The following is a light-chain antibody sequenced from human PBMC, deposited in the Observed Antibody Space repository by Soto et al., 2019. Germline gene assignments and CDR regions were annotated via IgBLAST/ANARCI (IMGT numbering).Light chain of an antibody. CDR2: KAS. Sequence: DIQMTQSPSTLSASVGDRVTIPCRASQSVSSWLAWYQQKPGKAPKLLIYKASSLESGIPSRFSGSGSGTEFTLTISSLQPDDFATYYCQQYYSYPETFDQGTKVEIK. V-gene: IGKV1-5*03. CDR3: QQYYSYPET. J-gene: IGKJ1*01. CDR1: QSVSSW.